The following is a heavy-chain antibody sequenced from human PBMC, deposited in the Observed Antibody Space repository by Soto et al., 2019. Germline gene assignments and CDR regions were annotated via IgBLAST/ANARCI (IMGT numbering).Heavy chain of an antibody. CDR1: GGTFSSYA. J-gene: IGHJ4*02. D-gene: IGHD3-22*01. Sequence: SVKVSCKASGGTFSSYAISWVRQAPGQGLEWMGGIIPIFGTANYAQKFQGRVTITADESTSTAYMELSSLRSEDTAVYYCASEVDSSGYPTALDYWGQGTLVTVSS. V-gene: IGHV1-69*13. CDR2: IIPIFGTA. CDR3: ASEVDSSGYPTALDY.